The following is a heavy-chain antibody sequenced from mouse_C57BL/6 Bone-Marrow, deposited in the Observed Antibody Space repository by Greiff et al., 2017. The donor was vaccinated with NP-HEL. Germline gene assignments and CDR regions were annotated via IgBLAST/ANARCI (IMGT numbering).Heavy chain of an antibody. CDR3: ASQHYYAMDY. Sequence: QVQLQQSGAELVRPGTSVKVSCKASGYAFTHYLIEWVKQRPGQGLEWIGVINPGSGGTNYNEKFKGKATLTADKSSSTAYMQLSSLTSEDSAVYFCASQHYYAMDYWGQGTSVTVSS. V-gene: IGHV1-54*01. CDR1: GYAFTHYL. J-gene: IGHJ4*01. CDR2: INPGSGGT.